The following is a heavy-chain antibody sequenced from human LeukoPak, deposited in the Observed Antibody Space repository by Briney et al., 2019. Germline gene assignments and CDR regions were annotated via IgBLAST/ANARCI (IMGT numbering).Heavy chain of an antibody. Sequence: SGTLSLTCAVSGGSISSSNWWSWVRQPPGKGLEWIGEIYHSGSTNYNPSLKSRVTISVDKSKNQFSLKLSSVTAADTAVYYCARVGDSPISSPKLDYWGQGTLVTVSS. CDR1: GGSISSSNW. J-gene: IGHJ4*02. CDR2: IYHSGST. D-gene: IGHD6-13*01. CDR3: ARVGDSPISSPKLDY. V-gene: IGHV4-4*02.